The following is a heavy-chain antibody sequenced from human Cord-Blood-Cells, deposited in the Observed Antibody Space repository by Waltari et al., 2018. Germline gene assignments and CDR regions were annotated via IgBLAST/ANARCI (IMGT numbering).Heavy chain of an antibody. CDR1: GYSFTSYW. Sequence: EVQLVQSGAEVKKPGESLKISCKGSGYSFTSYWIGWVRQMPGKGLEWMGIIYPGDSDTRYVPPFQGRVTISADNSISTAYRQWSSLKASDTAMYYCARLFRYNWNDLRGAFDIWGQGTMVTVSS. D-gene: IGHD1-1*01. J-gene: IGHJ3*02. V-gene: IGHV5-51*01. CDR2: IYPGDSDT. CDR3: ARLFRYNWNDLRGAFDI.